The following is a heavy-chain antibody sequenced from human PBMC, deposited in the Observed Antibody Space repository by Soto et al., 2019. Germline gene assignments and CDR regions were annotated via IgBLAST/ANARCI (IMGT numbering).Heavy chain of an antibody. CDR2: IYYSGST. V-gene: IGHV4-39*01. Sequence: PSETLSLTCTVSGGSISSSSYYWGWIRQPPGKGLEWIGSIYYSGSTYYNPSLKSRVTISVDTSKNQFSLKLSSVTAADTAVYYCARPAGSGNERGDAFDIWGQGTTVTVSS. J-gene: IGHJ3*02. CDR1: GGSISSSSYY. D-gene: IGHD1-1*01. CDR3: ARPAGSGNERGDAFDI.